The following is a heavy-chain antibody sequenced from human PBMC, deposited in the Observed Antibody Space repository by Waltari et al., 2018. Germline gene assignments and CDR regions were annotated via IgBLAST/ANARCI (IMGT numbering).Heavy chain of an antibody. CDR1: GLSFSNYW. CDR3: TRGGRDSSWYWRD. D-gene: IGHD6-13*01. Sequence: EVQLVESGGGLAQPGGSLRLSCAASGLSFSNYWMTWVGQASGKGPEWVAKIKQDGSEKYYMDSGKGRFTISRDNAKNSLYLQMNNLRVEDTAVYYCTRGGRDSSWYWRDWGQGTLVTVSS. V-gene: IGHV3-7*01. CDR2: IKQDGSEK. J-gene: IGHJ4*02.